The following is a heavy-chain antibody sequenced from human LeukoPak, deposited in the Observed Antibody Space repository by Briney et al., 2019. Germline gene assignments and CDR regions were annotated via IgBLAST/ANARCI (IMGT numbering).Heavy chain of an antibody. V-gene: IGHV4-39*07. CDR1: GGSISSSSYY. CDR2: IYYSGST. Sequence: SETLSLTCTVSGGSISSSSYYWGWIRQPPGKGLEWIGSIYYSGSTYYNPSLKSRVTISVDTSKNQFSLKLSSVTAADTAVYYCARDPYCSGGSCYSGWFDPWGQGTLVTVSS. J-gene: IGHJ5*02. D-gene: IGHD2-15*01. CDR3: ARDPYCSGGSCYSGWFDP.